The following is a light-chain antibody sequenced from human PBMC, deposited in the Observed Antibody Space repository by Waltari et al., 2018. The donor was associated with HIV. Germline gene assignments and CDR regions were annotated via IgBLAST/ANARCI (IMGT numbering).Light chain of an antibody. V-gene: IGLV10-54*04. CDR2: KNN. Sequence: QAGLTQPPSVSKGLRQTATLTCTGNSNNVGKQGADWLQQHQGHPPKLLSYKNNNRPSGISDRFSASRSGNTASLTITGLQPEDEADYFCSAWDSSLSAVVFGGGTTLTVL. CDR1: SNNVGKQG. J-gene: IGLJ2*01. CDR3: SAWDSSLSAVV.